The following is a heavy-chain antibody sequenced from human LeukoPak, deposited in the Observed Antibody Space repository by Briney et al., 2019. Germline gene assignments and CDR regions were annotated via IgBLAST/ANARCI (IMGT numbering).Heavy chain of an antibody. V-gene: IGHV4-59*11. CDR2: IYYSGST. CDR3: AREDSSSCFDY. J-gene: IGHJ4*02. Sequence: PSETLSLTCTVSGGSISSHYWSWIRQPPGRGLEWIGYIYYSGSTNYNPSLKSRVTISVDTSKNQFSLKLSSVTAADTAVYYCAREDSSSCFDYWGQGTLVTVSS. D-gene: IGHD6-6*01. CDR1: GGSISSHY.